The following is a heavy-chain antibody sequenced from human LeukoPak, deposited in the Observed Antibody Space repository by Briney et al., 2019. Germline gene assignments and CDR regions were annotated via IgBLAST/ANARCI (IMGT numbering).Heavy chain of an antibody. J-gene: IGHJ4*02. CDR3: AKDRLLNCRGDCYIFDY. Sequence: PGGSLRLSCVASGVTLRSYVMNWVRQTPGKGVEGGSGISGSGDSTFYADSVNGRFSISRDNSKTTLYLQVNGLRTEDTAVYYCAKDRLLNCRGDCYIFDYWGQGTVVTVSS. V-gene: IGHV3-23*01. CDR2: ISGSGDST. CDR1: GVTLRSYV. D-gene: IGHD2-21*02.